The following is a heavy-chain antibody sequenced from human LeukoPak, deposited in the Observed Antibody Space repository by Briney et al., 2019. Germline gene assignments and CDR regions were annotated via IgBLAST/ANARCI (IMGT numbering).Heavy chain of an antibody. CDR3: ARSLDDYGDYDAA. V-gene: IGHV1-2*06. CDR1: GYIFTSFY. D-gene: IGHD4-17*01. CDR2: INPNSGGT. Sequence: ASVKVSCKASGYIFTSFYMHWVRQAPGQGLEWMGRINPNSGGTNYAQKFQGRVTMARDTSISTAYMELSRLRSDDTAVYYCARSLDDYGDYDAAWGQGTLVTVSS. J-gene: IGHJ5*02.